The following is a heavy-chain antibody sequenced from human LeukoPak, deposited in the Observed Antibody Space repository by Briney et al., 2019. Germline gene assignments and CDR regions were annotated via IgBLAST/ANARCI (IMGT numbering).Heavy chain of an antibody. J-gene: IGHJ4*02. CDR1: GGSFSGYY. Sequence: PSEILSLTCAVYGGSFSGYYWSWIRQPPGKGLEWIGEINHSGSTNYNPSLKSRVTISVDTSKNQFSLKLSSVTAADTAVYYCARGRRSKLSDYWGQGTLVTVSS. V-gene: IGHV4-34*01. CDR2: INHSGST. D-gene: IGHD1-7*01. CDR3: ARGRRSKLSDY.